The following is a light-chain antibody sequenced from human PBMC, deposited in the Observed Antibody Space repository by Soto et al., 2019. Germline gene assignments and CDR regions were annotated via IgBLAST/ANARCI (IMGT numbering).Light chain of an antibody. CDR3: QQSYSTPLT. Sequence: DIQMTQSPSSLSVSVGDRVTITCRASQSIGGFLNWYQQKLGKAPKLLIYAASSLQSGVPSRFSGSGSGTDFTLTISSLQPEDFATNYCQQSYSTPLTLGGGTKVDI. V-gene: IGKV1-39*01. J-gene: IGKJ4*01. CDR1: QSIGGF. CDR2: AAS.